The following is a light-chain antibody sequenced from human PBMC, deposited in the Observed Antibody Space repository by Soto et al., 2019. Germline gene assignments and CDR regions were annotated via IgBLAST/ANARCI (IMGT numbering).Light chain of an antibody. V-gene: IGLV1-44*01. CDR1: SSNVRGNS. CDR2: SND. Sequence: QSVLTQPTSASGTPGQRVTISCSGSSSNVRGNSVNWYNQVPGTAPKLLIYSNDRRPSRVPDRFSGSKSGTSASLAISGLQSEDEADYYCAAWDDSLNAYVFGTGTKLTVL. CDR3: AAWDDSLNAYV. J-gene: IGLJ1*01.